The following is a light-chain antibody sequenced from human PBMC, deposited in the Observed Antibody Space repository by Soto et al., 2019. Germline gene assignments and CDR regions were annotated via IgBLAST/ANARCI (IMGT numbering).Light chain of an antibody. CDR1: SSDVGGYNY. V-gene: IGLV2-14*01. Sequence: QSVLTQPAPVYGSPGQSITISCTGTSSDVGGYNYVSWYQQHPGKAPKFMIYDVSNRPSGVSNRFSGSKSGNTASLTISGLQAEDEADYYCCSYTTSNTRQIVFGTGTKVTVL. CDR3: CSYTTSNTRQIV. J-gene: IGLJ1*01. CDR2: DVS.